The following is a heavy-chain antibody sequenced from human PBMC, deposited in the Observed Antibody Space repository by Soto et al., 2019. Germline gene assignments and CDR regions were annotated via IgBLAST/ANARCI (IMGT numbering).Heavy chain of an antibody. CDR2: IDWDDDK. D-gene: IGHD1-1*01. CDR1: WFSLRTSGMR. CDR3: AKTGTDGSWFDS. V-gene: IGHV2-70*04. Sequence: XGPTLVTPTQTLTLTCTFSWFSLRTSGMRVSCVRQPPGKALEWLARIDWDDDKFYSTSLRTRLTISKDTSKNQVVLSMTNLDPVDTATYYCAKTGTDGSWFDSWGQGTLVTVSS. J-gene: IGHJ5*01.